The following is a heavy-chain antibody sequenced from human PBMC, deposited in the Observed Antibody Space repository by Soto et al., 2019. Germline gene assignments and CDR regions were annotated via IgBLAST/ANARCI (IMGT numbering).Heavy chain of an antibody. CDR2: INHSGST. Sequence: SETLSLTCAVYGGSFSGYYWSWIRQPPGKGLEWIGEINHSGSTNYNPSLKSRVTISVDTSKNQFSLKLSSVTAADTAVYYCARALLTKRYDRGFDPWGQGTLVTVSS. D-gene: IGHD3-22*01. V-gene: IGHV4-34*01. CDR1: GGSFSGYY. J-gene: IGHJ5*02. CDR3: ARALLTKRYDRGFDP.